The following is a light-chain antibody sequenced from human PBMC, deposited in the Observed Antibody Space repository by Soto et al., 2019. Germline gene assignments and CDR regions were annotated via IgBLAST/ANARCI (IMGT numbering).Light chain of an antibody. CDR3: ASYASSNTVL. Sequence: QSALTQPASVSGSPGQSITISCTGTSSDIGVYNYVSWYQQHPGKAPKLMIYDVSDRPSGVSNRFSGSKSGNTASLTISGLQAEDEADYYCASYASSNTVLFGGGTKLTVL. J-gene: IGLJ2*01. V-gene: IGLV2-14*03. CDR2: DVS. CDR1: SSDIGVYNY.